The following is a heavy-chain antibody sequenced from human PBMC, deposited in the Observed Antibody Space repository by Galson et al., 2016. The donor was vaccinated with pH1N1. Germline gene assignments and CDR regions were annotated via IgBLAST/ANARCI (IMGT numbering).Heavy chain of an antibody. CDR1: GFSLTTTGVG. CDR2: IYWDDDK. D-gene: IGHD3-22*01. J-gene: IGHJ4*02. Sequence: PALVKPTQTLTLTCTFSGFSLTTTGVGVGWIRQPPGEALEWLALIYWDDDKRYRQSLKNRLTLTNDNSRNEVVLTMTDMDPVDTATYYCVRTIHRLGYGPDYWAQGTLVTVSS. V-gene: IGHV2-5*02. CDR3: VRTIHRLGYGPDY.